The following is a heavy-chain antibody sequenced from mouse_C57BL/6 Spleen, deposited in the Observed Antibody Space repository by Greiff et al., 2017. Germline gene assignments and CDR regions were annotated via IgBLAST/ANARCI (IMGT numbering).Heavy chain of an antibody. D-gene: IGHD1-1*01. V-gene: IGHV1-74*01. CDR3: AIEWDITTVGGFAY. J-gene: IGHJ3*01. Sequence: VQLQQPGAELVKPGASVKVSCKASGYTFTSYWMHWVKQRPGQGLEWIGRIHPSDSDTNYNQKFKGKATLTVDKSSSTAYMQLSSLPSEDSAVYYCAIEWDITTVGGFAYWGQGTLVTVSA. CDR1: GYTFTSYW. CDR2: IHPSDSDT.